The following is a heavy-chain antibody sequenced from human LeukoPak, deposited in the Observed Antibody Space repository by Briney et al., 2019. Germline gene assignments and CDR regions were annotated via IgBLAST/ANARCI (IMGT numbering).Heavy chain of an antibody. D-gene: IGHD6-13*01. CDR2: VSNDGTNK. J-gene: IGHJ4*02. Sequence: PGRSLRLSCAASGFTFRSYAMHWVRQAPGKGLEWVAVVSNDGTNKYYADSVRGRFTISRDNSKNTLYLQMNGLRVEDTAVYYCARDTGSQDGNSWYGAVDYWGQGTLVTVSS. CDR3: ARDTGSQDGNSWYGAVDY. V-gene: IGHV3-30-3*01. CDR1: GFTFRSYA.